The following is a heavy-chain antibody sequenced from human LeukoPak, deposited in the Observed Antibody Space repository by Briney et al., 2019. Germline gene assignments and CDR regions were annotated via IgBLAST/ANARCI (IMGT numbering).Heavy chain of an antibody. J-gene: IGHJ4*02. D-gene: IGHD5-24*01. CDR2: ISSSSSYI. CDR3: ARDLGDGYTIDY. Sequence: GGSLRLSCAASGFTFSSDSMRWVRQAPGKGLEWVSSISSSSSYIYYADSVKGRFTISRDNAKNSLYLQMNSLRAEDTAVYYCARDLGDGYTIDYWGQGTLVTVSS. V-gene: IGHV3-21*01. CDR1: GFTFSSDS.